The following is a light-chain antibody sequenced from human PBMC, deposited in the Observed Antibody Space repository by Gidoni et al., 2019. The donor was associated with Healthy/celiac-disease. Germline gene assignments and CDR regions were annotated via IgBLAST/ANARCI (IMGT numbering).Light chain of an antibody. CDR3: QQSYNTPRVT. Sequence: DIQMTPSLSSLSVSVGDRVTITCRASLSISSYLNWYQQKPGKAPKSLIYAASSFQRGVPSRFSGSGSGTDFTLTISSLQPEDFATYYCQQSYNTPRVTFGQXTRLEIK. V-gene: IGKV1-39*01. CDR1: LSISSY. CDR2: AAS. J-gene: IGKJ5*01.